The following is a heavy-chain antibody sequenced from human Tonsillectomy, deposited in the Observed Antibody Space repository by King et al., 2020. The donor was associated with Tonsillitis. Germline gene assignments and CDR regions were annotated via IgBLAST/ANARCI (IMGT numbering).Heavy chain of an antibody. Sequence: QLVQSGAEVKKPGASVKVSCKASGYTFTSYGISWVRQAPGQGLEWMGWISAYNGNTNYAQKLQGRVTMTTDTSTSTAYMELRSLRSDDTAVYYCARGFGTPGTLGQFREVENWFDPWGQGTLVTVSS. D-gene: IGHD1-1*01. CDR1: GYTFTSYG. CDR2: ISAYNGNT. CDR3: ARGFGTPGTLGQFREVENWFDP. J-gene: IGHJ5*02. V-gene: IGHV1-18*04.